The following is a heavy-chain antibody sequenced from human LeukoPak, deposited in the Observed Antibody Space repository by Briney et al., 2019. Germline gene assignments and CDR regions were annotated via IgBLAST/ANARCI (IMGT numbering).Heavy chain of an antibody. D-gene: IGHD4-17*01. J-gene: IGHJ6*02. V-gene: IGHV1-18*01. CDR2: ISAYNGNT. CDR3: ARDYLNYYYYGMDV. Sequence: ASVKVSCKASGYTFTGYGISWVRQAPGQGLEWMGWISAYNGNTNYAQKLQGRVTMTTDTSTSTAYMELRSLRSDDTAVYYCARDYLNYYYYGMDVWGQGTTVTVSS. CDR1: GYTFTGYG.